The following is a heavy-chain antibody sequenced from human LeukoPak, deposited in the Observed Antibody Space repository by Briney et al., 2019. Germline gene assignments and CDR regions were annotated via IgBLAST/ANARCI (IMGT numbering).Heavy chain of an antibody. CDR3: AKDLSAPTYDFWSGYSLGYYFDY. Sequence: PGGSLRLSCAASGFTFSSYAMRWVRQAPGKGLEWVSAISGSGGSTYYADSVKGRFTISRDNSKNTLYLQMNSLRAEDTAVYYCAKDLSAPTYDFWSGYSLGYYFDYWGQGTLVTVSS. CDR2: ISGSGGST. CDR1: GFTFSSYA. D-gene: IGHD3-3*01. J-gene: IGHJ4*02. V-gene: IGHV3-23*01.